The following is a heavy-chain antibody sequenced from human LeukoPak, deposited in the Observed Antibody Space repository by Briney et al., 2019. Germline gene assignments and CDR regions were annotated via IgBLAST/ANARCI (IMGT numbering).Heavy chain of an antibody. J-gene: IGHJ4*02. D-gene: IGHD2-15*01. V-gene: IGHV3-48*02. CDR1: GFTFSTHS. Sequence: QPGGSLRLSCAASGFTFSTHSMNWVRQAPGRGLEWVSYIEASISKTSYADSVKGRFTISRDNAKNSLYLQMNSLRDEDTAVYYCARKRLDCSGGACYGDFDYWGQGTLVTVSS. CDR3: ARKRLDCSGGACYGDFDY. CDR2: IEASISKT.